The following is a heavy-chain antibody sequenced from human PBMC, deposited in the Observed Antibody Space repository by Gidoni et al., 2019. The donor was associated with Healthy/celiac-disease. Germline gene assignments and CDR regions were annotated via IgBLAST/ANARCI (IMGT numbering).Heavy chain of an antibody. CDR1: GFTFSSYA. J-gene: IGHJ4*02. Sequence: EVRLLESGGGLVQPGGSLRLSCAASGFTFSSYAMSWVRQAPGKGLEWVSAISGSGGSTYYADSVKGRFTISRDNSKNTLYLQMNSLRAEDTAVYYCAKGSGYGGWAGDYFDYWGQGTLVTVSS. CDR2: ISGSGGST. V-gene: IGHV3-23*01. D-gene: IGHD5-12*01. CDR3: AKGSGYGGWAGDYFDY.